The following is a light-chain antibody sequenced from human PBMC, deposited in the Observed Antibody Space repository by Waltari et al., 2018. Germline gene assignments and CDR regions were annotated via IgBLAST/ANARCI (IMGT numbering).Light chain of an antibody. Sequence: SSELTQDPAVSVALGQTVRITCQGDSIRGYYGSWYQQKPGQAPVLLIYGRNNRPSGIPDRFSGSSSGNTISLTITGAQAEDEADYYCDCRDSSRRHVVFGGGTRLTVL. V-gene: IGLV3-19*01. CDR3: DCRDSSRRHVV. J-gene: IGLJ3*02. CDR1: SIRGYY. CDR2: GRN.